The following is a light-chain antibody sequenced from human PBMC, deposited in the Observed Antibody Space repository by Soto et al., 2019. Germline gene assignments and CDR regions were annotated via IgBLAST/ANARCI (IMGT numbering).Light chain of an antibody. V-gene: IGKV3-20*01. CDR1: QSVSSSY. CDR2: GAS. J-gene: IGKJ3*01. CDR3: QQYDSSPVT. Sequence: EIVLTQSPGTLSLSPGERATLSCRASQSVSSSYLAWYQQKPGQAPRLLIYGASSRATGIPDRFSGSGSGTDFTLTIRRLEPEDFAVYYCQQYDSSPVTFGPGTKVDIK.